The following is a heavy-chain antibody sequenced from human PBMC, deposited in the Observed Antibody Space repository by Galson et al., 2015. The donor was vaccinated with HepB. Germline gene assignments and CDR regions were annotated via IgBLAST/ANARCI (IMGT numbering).Heavy chain of an antibody. CDR3: ARFSYAPPGYCSGGSFYGAFDY. CDR1: GFTFSDYY. CDR2: ISSSSSYT. D-gene: IGHD2-15*01. Sequence: SLRLSCAASGFTFSDYYMSWVRQAPGKGLEWVSYISSSSSYTNYADSVKGRFTISRDNAKKSLYLQMNSLRAEDTAVYYYARFSYAPPGYCSGGSFYGAFDYWGQGTLVTVSS. V-gene: IGHV3-11*06. J-gene: IGHJ4*02.